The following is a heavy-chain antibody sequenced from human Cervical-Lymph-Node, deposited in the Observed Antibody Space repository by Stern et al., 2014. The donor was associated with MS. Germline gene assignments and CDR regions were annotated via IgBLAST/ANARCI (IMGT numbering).Heavy chain of an antibody. D-gene: IGHD3-10*01. V-gene: IGHV4-59*01. CDR2: VDSSGSP. CDR1: GVSINDYY. Sequence: VQLVESGPGLVKPSGTLSLTCAVSGVSINDYYWHWIRQPPGKGLQWIGYVDSSGSPKSNPARQSRVTVSVDTSKKQVTLKLRSVTAADTAVYRYARDWMGFGFFYGLDVWGRGTPVTVSS. J-gene: IGHJ6*02. CDR3: ARDWMGFGFFYGLDV.